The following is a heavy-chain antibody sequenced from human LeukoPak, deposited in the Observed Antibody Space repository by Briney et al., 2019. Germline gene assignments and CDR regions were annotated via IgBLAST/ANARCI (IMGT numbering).Heavy chain of an antibody. CDR2: INHSGST. J-gene: IGHJ3*02. D-gene: IGHD1-26*01. Sequence: PSETLSLTCAVYGGSFSGYYWSWIRHPPGKGLEWIGEINHSGSTNYNPSLKSRVTISVDTSKHQFSLKLSSVTAADTAVYYCASPRPIEGPFDIWGQGTMVTVSS. CDR3: ASPRPIEGPFDI. V-gene: IGHV4-34*01. CDR1: GGSFSGYY.